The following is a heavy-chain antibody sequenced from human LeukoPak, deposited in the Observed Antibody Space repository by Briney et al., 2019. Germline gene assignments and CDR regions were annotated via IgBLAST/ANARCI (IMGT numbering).Heavy chain of an antibody. V-gene: IGHV3-33*01. Sequence: GGSLRLSCEASGFTFSNHGMHWVRQAPGKGLEWVALIWNDGSNKYYGESVKGRFTISRENTNNTIHLHMNSLRAEDTAMYYCARDFQWRPFDYWGQGTLVTVSS. CDR1: GFTFSNHG. CDR3: ARDFQWRPFDY. D-gene: IGHD6-19*01. J-gene: IGHJ4*02. CDR2: IWNDGSNK.